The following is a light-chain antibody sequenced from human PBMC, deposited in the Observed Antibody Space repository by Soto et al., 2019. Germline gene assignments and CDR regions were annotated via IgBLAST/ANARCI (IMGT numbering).Light chain of an antibody. V-gene: IGKV3-20*01. CDR1: QSVTSGD. Sequence: EIVLTQSPGTLSLSPGERATLSCRASQSVTSGDLAWYKQKPGQAPRLLMYGASRRITGVPDRFSGSGSGTDFTLTISRLQPEDFAVYYCQQYRNGPRTFGPGTKVEIK. CDR2: GAS. J-gene: IGKJ1*01. CDR3: QQYRNGPRT.